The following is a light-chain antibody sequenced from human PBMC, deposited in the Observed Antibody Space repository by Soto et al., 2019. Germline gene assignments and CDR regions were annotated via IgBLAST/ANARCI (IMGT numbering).Light chain of an antibody. CDR2: LNSDGSH. V-gene: IGLV4-69*01. Sequence: QSVLTQSPSASASLGDSVKLTCTLSSGHSSYASAWHQQQPEKGPRYLMKLNSDGSHSKGDGIPDRFSGSSSGAERYLTISSLQSEDEADYYCQTWGTGIHVVFGGGTKLTVL. CDR3: QTWGTGIHVV. CDR1: SGHSSYA. J-gene: IGLJ2*01.